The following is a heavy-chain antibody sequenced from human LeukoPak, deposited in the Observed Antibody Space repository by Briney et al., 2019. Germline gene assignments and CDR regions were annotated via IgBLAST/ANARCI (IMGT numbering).Heavy chain of an antibody. J-gene: IGHJ4*02. Sequence: SETLSLTCPVSGGSIRSYYWNWIRPAPGKGLEWVGFISYSGYTSYSPSLKSRVAISVDTAKSQFSLRLNSMTAADTAIYYCARGRNDNGGMFFDSWAQGNLVTVSS. CDR2: ISYSGYT. CDR1: GGSIRSYY. V-gene: IGHV4-59*01. CDR3: ARGRNDNGGMFFDS. D-gene: IGHD4-23*01.